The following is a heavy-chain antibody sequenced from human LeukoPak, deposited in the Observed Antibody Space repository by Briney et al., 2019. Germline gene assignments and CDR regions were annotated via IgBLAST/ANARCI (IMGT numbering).Heavy chain of an antibody. CDR1: GYTFTSYY. CDR3: ATEGKMVRGLYTDY. Sequence: ASVRVSCKASGYTFTSYYMHWVRQAPGQGLEWMGIINPSDGYTNYAQKFQGRVTMTADTSADTAYMELSSLRSEDTAVYYCATEGKMVRGLYTDYWGQGTLVTVSS. D-gene: IGHD3-10*01. CDR2: INPSDGYT. J-gene: IGHJ4*02. V-gene: IGHV1-46*01.